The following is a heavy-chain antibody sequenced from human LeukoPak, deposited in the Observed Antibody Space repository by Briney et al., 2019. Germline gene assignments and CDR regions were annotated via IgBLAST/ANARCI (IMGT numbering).Heavy chain of an antibody. J-gene: IGHJ4*02. CDR1: GYSISTGYY. V-gene: IGHV4-38-2*02. CDR2: FYHGGST. Sequence: PSETLSLTCTVSGYSISTGYYWDWIRQPPGKGLEWIGTFYHGGSTYYNPSLKSRVTMSVDTSKNQFSLKLSSVTAADTAVYYCARGGYYYGSGSHGLPDYWGQGTLVTVSS. CDR3: ARGGYYYGSGSHGLPDY. D-gene: IGHD3-10*01.